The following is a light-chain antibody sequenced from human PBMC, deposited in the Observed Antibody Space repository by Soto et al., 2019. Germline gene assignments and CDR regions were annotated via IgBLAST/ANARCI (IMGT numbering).Light chain of an antibody. V-gene: IGKV2-30*01. CDR1: QSLVYSDGNTY. Sequence: DVVMTQSPLSLPVTLGQPASISCRSSQSLVYSDGNTYLSWFQQRPGQSPRRLIYKVSDRDSGVPDRFSGSGSGTDFTLKISRVEAEDVGLYYCMQGTHWPRTFGQGTKVEMK. J-gene: IGKJ1*01. CDR2: KVS. CDR3: MQGTHWPRT.